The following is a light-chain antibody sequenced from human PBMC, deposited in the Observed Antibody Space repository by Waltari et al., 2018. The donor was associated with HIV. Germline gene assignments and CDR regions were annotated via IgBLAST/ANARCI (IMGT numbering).Light chain of an antibody. CDR1: QSISSY. Sequence: DIQMTQSPSSLSAAVGDRVTITCRASQSISSYLNWYQHKPGKAPKLLIYAASSLQSGVPSRFSGSGSGTDFTLTISSLQREDFATYYCQQSYSSSPTFGGGTRVEIK. CDR3: QQSYSSSPT. CDR2: AAS. J-gene: IGKJ4*01. V-gene: IGKV1-39*01.